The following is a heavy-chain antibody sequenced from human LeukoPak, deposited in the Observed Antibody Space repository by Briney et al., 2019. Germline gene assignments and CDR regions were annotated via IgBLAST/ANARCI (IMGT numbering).Heavy chain of an antibody. CDR1: GGSISSSSYY. D-gene: IGHD1-14*01. J-gene: IGHJ4*02. CDR2: IYYSGST. V-gene: IGHV4-39*07. CDR3: ARDPEDEYYFDY. Sequence: SETLSLTCTVSGGSISSSSYYWGWIRQPPGKGLEWIGSIYYSGSTYYNPSLKSRVTISVDTSKNQFSLKLSSVTAADTAVYCCARDPEDEYYFDYWGQGTLVTVSS.